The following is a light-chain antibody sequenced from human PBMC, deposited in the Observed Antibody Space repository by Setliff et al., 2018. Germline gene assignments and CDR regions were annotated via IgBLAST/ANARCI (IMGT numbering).Light chain of an antibody. Sequence: LTQPASVSGSPGQSITISCTGTSSDVGGYNYVSWYQQHPGKAPKLMIYEVSKRPSGVPDRFSGSKSGNTASLTVSGLQAEDEADYYCSSYAGSLYVFGTGTRSPS. CDR2: EVS. CDR3: SSYAGSLYV. J-gene: IGLJ1*01. CDR1: SSDVGGYNY. V-gene: IGLV2-8*01.